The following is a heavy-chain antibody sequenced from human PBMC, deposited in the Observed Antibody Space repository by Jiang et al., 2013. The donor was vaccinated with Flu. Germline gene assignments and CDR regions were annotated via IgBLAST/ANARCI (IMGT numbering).Heavy chain of an antibody. CDR2: IYYSGST. J-gene: IGHJ6*02. V-gene: IGHV4-59*01. CDR1: GGSISSYY. Sequence: GPGLVKPSETLSLTCTVSGGSISSYYWSWIRQPPGKGLEWIGYIYYSGSTNYNPSLKSRVTISVDTSKNQFSLKLSSVTAADTAVYYCARGLPYSYYYYYYGMDVWGQGTTVTVSS. CDR3: ARGLPYSYYYYYYGMDV. D-gene: IGHD5-18*01.